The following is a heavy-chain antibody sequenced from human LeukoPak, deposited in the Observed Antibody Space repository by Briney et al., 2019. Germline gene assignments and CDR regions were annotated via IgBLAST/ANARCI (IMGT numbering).Heavy chain of an antibody. V-gene: IGHV1-58*02. CDR3: AAARLIVVRPYWYFDL. CDR1: GFTLTSSA. CDR2: IVVGSGDT. J-gene: IGHJ2*01. Sequence: SVKVSCKASGFTLTSSAMQLVRQARGQSLEWIGWIVVGSGDTNYAQKFQERVTITRDMSTSTVYMELSSLRSEDTAVYYCAAARLIVVRPYWYFDLWGRGTLVTVSS. D-gene: IGHD3-22*01.